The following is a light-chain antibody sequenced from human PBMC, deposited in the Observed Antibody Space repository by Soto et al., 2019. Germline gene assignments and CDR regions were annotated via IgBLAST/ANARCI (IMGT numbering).Light chain of an antibody. CDR1: SSNIGRNY. J-gene: IGLJ3*02. CDR2: SHN. V-gene: IGLV1-47*02. CDR3: AVWDDRLHGM. Sequence: QSVLPQTPSVSGTPGQTVTISCSGSSSNIGRNYVYWYQQLPGAAPKLLMYSHNIRPSGVPDRFSASTSGTSASLVISGLRSEDEADYHCAVWDDRLHGMFGGGTKVTVL.